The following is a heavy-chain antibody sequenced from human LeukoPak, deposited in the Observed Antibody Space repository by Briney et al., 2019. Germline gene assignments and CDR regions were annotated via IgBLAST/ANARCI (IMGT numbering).Heavy chain of an antibody. Sequence: TTGGSLRLSCAASGFTFSNAWMSWVRQAPGKGLEWVGRIKSKTDGGTTDYAAPVKGRFTISRDDSKNTLYLQMNSLKTEDTAVYYCTTSGYYYDYFDYWGQGTLVTVSS. CDR1: GFTFSNAW. CDR2: IKSKTDGGTT. D-gene: IGHD3-10*01. CDR3: TTSGYYYDYFDY. V-gene: IGHV3-15*01. J-gene: IGHJ4*02.